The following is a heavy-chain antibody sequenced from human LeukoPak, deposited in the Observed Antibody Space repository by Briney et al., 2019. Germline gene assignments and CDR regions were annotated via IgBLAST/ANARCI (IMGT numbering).Heavy chain of an antibody. V-gene: IGHV3-7*01. Sequence: GGSLRLSCAASGFTSSSDWMSSVRQAPGEGLEWVANIKQDGSEKYDVDSVKGRFTISRDNAKNSLYLQMNSLRAQDTALYYYARVLTGRDYWGQGTLVTVSS. CDR1: GFTSSSDW. J-gene: IGHJ4*02. CDR2: IKQDGSEK. D-gene: IGHD3-9*01. CDR3: ARVLTGRDY.